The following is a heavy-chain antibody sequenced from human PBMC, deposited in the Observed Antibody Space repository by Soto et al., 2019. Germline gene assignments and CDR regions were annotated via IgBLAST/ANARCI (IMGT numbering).Heavy chain of an antibody. CDR3: ARTPPERISGSYYDVSDY. D-gene: IGHD1-26*01. Sequence: QVQLVQSGAEVKKPGSSVKVSCKASGGTFSSYAISWVRQAPGQGLEWMGGIIPIFGTANYAQKFQGRVTITADESTSTAYMELSSLRSEDTAAYYCARTPPERISGSYYDVSDYWGQGTLVTVSS. V-gene: IGHV1-69*01. J-gene: IGHJ4*02. CDR1: GGTFSSYA. CDR2: IIPIFGTA.